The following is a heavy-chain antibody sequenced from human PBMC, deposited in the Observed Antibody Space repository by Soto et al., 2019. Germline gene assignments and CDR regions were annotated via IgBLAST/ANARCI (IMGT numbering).Heavy chain of an antibody. CDR3: ARYYDSDVYYWYFDL. D-gene: IGHD3-16*01. CDR2: GHHDGRT. Sequence: QLQLQESGSGLVKPSETLSLTCSVSGGYISSGGYYWGWIRQPPGKGLEWIGHGHHDGRTSYNPSLKXRXTXXVDRSRNQFSLKLESLTAADTAVYYCARYYDSDVYYWYFDLWGRGTLVTVSS. CDR1: GGYISSGGYY. V-gene: IGHV4-30-2*01. J-gene: IGHJ2*01.